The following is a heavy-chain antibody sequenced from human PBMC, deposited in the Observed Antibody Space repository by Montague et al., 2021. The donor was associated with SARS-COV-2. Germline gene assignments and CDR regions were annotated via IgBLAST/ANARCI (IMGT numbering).Heavy chain of an antibody. CDR1: GGSINRYY. V-gene: IGHV4-4*07. J-gene: IGHJ4*02. CDR3: ARDGDYDYIWGSYRPYYFDN. Sequence: SETLSLTCTVSGGSINRYYWSWIRQPAGKGLEWIGRIYTTGSTNSNPSLMSRVTMSVDTSKNQFSLNLNSVTAADTAIYYCARDGDYDYIWGSYRPYYFDNWGQGTLVTVSS. CDR2: IYTTGST. D-gene: IGHD3-16*02.